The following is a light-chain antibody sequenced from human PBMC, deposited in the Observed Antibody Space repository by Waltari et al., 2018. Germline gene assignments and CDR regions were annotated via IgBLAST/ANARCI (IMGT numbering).Light chain of an antibody. J-gene: IGLJ2*01. V-gene: IGLV2-14*03. Sequence: QSALTQPASVSGSPGQSITLYCTVTSSDVAGYKYVSWYQQHPGKAPKLMIFDVSNRPSGVSNRFSGSKSGNTASLTISGLQAEDEADYYCNSYTSSSILEVVFGGGTKLTVL. CDR2: DVS. CDR1: SSDVAGYKY. CDR3: NSYTSSSILEVV.